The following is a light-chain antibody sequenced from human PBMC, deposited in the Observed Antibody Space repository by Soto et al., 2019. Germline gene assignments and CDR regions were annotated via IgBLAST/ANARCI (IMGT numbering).Light chain of an antibody. CDR1: SSSIGSNY. Sequence: QSVLTQPPSASGTPGQRVTISCSGSSSSIGSNYVYWYQHLPGTAPKLLIYRNNQRPSGVPDRFSGSKSGTSASLAISGLRSEDEADYYCVAWDDSLSGRVFGGGTKVTVL. V-gene: IGLV1-47*01. CDR2: RNN. J-gene: IGLJ2*01. CDR3: VAWDDSLSGRV.